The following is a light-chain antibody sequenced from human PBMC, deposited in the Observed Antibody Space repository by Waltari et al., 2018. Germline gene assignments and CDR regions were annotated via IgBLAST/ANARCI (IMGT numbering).Light chain of an antibody. CDR3: QHYNSPIT. V-gene: IGKV1-5*03. Sequence: DIQMTQSPSTLSASVGDRVTITCRASQSISIWLAWYQQKPGKAPKLLIYKASSLESGVPSRFSGSGSGTEFTLTISSLQPDDFASYYCQHYNSPITFGPGTKVDIK. CDR1: QSISIW. CDR2: KAS. J-gene: IGKJ3*01.